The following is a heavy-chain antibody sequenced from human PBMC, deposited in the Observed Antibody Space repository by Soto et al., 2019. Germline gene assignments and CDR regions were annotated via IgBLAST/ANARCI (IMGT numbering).Heavy chain of an antibody. CDR3: ARGWDGWYFDL. Sequence: EVQLVESGGGLVQPGGSVRLSCAASGFTVSGNYMSWVRQAPGKGLEWVSVINGGGITYYADSVKGRFSISRDNPKNTLYLQMNSQKVEDTAVYYCARGWDGWYFDLWGRGTLVTVSS. CDR1: GFTVSGNY. D-gene: IGHD1-26*01. J-gene: IGHJ2*01. V-gene: IGHV3-66*01. CDR2: INGGGIT.